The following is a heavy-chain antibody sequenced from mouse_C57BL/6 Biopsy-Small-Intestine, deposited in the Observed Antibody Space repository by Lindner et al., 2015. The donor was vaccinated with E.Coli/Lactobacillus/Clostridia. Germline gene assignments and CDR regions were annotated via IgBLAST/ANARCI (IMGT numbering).Heavy chain of an antibody. V-gene: IGHV10-1*01. Sequence: VQLQESGGGLVQPKGSLKLSCAASGFSFNTYAMNWVRQAPGKGLEWVARIRSKSNNYATYYADSVKDRFTISRDDSESMLYLQMNNLKTEDTAMYYCVRHAYWGAMDYWGQGTSVTVSS. CDR2: IRSKSNNYAT. D-gene: IGHD2-10*01. J-gene: IGHJ4*01. CDR1: GFSFNTYA. CDR3: VRHAYWGAMDY.